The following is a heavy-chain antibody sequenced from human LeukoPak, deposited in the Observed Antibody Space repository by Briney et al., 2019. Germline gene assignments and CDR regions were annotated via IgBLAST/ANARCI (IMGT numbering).Heavy chain of an antibody. CDR1: GGSISSSSYH. J-gene: IGHJ4*02. D-gene: IGHD2-15*01. CDR2: MYYSGST. CDR3: ARLYGSTLYFDY. Sequence: SETLSLTCTVSGGSISSSSYHWGWLRPPPGKGLEWIGNMYYSGSTYYNPSLKSRVTLSVDTSKNQFSLKMSSVSAADTALYYCARLYGSTLYFDYWGQGTLVTVSS. V-gene: IGHV4-39*01.